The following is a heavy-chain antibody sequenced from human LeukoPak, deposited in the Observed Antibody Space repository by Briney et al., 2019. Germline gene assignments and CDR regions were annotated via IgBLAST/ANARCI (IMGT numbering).Heavy chain of an antibody. D-gene: IGHD5-18*01. Sequence: PGGSLRLSCAASGFTFSSYAMSWVRQAPGKGLEWVSAISGSGGSTYYADSVKGRFTISRDNSKNTLHLQMNSLRAEDTAVYYCAKEEYSYGHPTRLDYWGQGTLVTVSS. CDR2: ISGSGGST. J-gene: IGHJ4*02. V-gene: IGHV3-23*01. CDR1: GFTFSSYA. CDR3: AKEEYSYGHPTRLDY.